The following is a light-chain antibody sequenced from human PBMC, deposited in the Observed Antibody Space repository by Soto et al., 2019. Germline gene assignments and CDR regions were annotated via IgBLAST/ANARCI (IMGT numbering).Light chain of an antibody. V-gene: IGKV3D-20*01. CDR2: AAS. CDR3: QQYDRSPFT. Sequence: EIVLTQSPATLSLSPGERATLSCGASQSVSRNYVAWYHQKPGLAPSLVMYAASTRATGIPDRFSGSGSGTDFTLTISRLEPEDFAVYYCQQYDRSPFTFGPGTKVDI. CDR1: QSVSRNY. J-gene: IGKJ3*01.